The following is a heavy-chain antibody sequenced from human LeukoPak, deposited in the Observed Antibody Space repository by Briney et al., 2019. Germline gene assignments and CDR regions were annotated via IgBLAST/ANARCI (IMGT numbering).Heavy chain of an antibody. CDR3: VRHYIYQKIDY. J-gene: IGHJ4*02. V-gene: IGHV5-51*01. CDR1: GYSFTGYW. Sequence: GESLQISCKGSGYSFTGYWIGWVRQKPGEGLEWMAIIYPGDSDAKYSPSFQGQVIISADKSINTAYLQWGSLKASDTAMYYCVRHYIYQKIDYWGQGTLVTVSS. CDR2: IYPGDSDA. D-gene: IGHD2-2*01.